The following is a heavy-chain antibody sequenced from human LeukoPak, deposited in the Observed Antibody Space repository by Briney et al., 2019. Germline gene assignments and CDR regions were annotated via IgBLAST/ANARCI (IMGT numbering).Heavy chain of an antibody. CDR1: GYTFTSYD. D-gene: IGHD1-26*01. CDR2: MNPNSGNT. Sequence: ASVKVSCKASGYTFTSYDINWVRQATGQGLEWMGWMNPNSGNTGYAQKFQGRVTITRKTSISTAYMELSSLRSEDTAVYYCARGLEWELPRNYYYMDVWGKGTTVTVSS. CDR3: ARGLEWELPRNYYYMDV. J-gene: IGHJ6*03. V-gene: IGHV1-8*03.